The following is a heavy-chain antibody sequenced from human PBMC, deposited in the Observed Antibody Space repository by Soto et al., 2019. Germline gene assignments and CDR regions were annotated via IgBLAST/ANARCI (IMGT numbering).Heavy chain of an antibody. V-gene: IGHV3-23*01. CDR2: ISGSGGST. D-gene: IGHD2-15*01. Sequence: GGSLRLSCAASGFTFSSYAMSWVRQAPGKGLEWVSVISGSGGSTYYADSVKGRFTISRDNSKNTLYLQMNSLRAEDTAVYYCAKDRGYCSGGSCYSWDFQHWGQGTLVTVSS. CDR3: AKDRGYCSGGSCYSWDFQH. CDR1: GFTFSSYA. J-gene: IGHJ1*01.